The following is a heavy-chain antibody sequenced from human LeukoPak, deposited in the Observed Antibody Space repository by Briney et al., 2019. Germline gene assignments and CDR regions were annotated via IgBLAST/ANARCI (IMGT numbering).Heavy chain of an antibody. CDR2: IYYSGST. CDR1: GGSISSSSYY. J-gene: IGHJ4*02. Sequence: SETLSLTCTVPGGSISSSSYYWGWIRQPPGKGLEWIGSIYYSGSTYYNPSLKSRVTISVDTSKNQFSLKLSSVTAADTAVYYCVRHSRVVVVPAATPFDYWGQGTLVTVSS. V-gene: IGHV4-39*01. D-gene: IGHD2-2*01. CDR3: VRHSRVVVVPAATPFDY.